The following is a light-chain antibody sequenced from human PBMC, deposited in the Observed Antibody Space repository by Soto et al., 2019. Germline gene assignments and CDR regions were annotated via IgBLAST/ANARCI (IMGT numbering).Light chain of an antibody. Sequence: QSVLIQPPSTSATPGQRVTFSCSGSASNIGNNAVNWYQHLPGAAPKLVIYNSSQRPSGVPDRFSGSRSGTSASLVLSGLQSEDEGVYYCATWDDSVRGQVFGGGTKLTVL. J-gene: IGLJ3*02. V-gene: IGLV1-44*01. CDR3: ATWDDSVRGQV. CDR1: ASNIGNNA. CDR2: NSS.